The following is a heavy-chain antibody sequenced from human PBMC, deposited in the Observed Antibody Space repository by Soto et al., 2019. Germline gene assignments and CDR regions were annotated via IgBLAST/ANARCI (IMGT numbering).Heavy chain of an antibody. V-gene: IGHV4-39*07. CDR2: IYYSGNT. D-gene: IGHD6-13*01. J-gene: IGHJ4*02. CDR3: ATTALYSSPPKIEY. Sequence: SETLSLTCTVSGGSISSETYYWGWIRQPPGKGLEWIGSIYYSGNTYYNPSLKSRVTISVDTSKNQFSLKLSSVTAADTAVYYCATTALYSSPPKIEYWGQGTLVTVSS. CDR1: GGSISSETYY.